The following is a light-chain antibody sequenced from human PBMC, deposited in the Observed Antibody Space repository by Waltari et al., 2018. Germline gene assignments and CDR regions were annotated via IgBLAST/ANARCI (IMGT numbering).Light chain of an antibody. V-gene: IGLV2-14*01. CDR3: GSYSRSSTLVV. CDR2: DVI. Sequence: QSALTQPASVSGSPGQSITIPCTGSSNDIGLYDYVSWYQQYPGKAPKLIIYDVIKRPSGFSNRLSGSNSGTTASLTISGLQAEDEADYYCGSYSRSSTLVVLGGGAKLTV. J-gene: IGLJ3*02. CDR1: SNDIGLYDY.